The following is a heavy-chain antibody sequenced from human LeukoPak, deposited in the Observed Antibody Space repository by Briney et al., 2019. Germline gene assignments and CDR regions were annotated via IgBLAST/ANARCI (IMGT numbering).Heavy chain of an antibody. V-gene: IGHV3-20*04. D-gene: IGHD5-24*01. CDR2: VNWNGGST. CDR3: VRLGRDGYTYGAAY. J-gene: IGHJ1*01. Sequence: GGSLRLSCAVSGYSFDGYGMRWVRQAPGKGLEWVAGVNWNGGSTGYAASVKGRCTISRDNAKNALYLEMNSLRAEDTAFYYCVRLGRDGYTYGAAYWGLGTLVTVSS. CDR1: GYSFDGYG.